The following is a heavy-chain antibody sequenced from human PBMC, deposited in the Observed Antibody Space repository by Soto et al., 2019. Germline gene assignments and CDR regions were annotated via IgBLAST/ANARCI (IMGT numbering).Heavy chain of an antibody. V-gene: IGHV5-51*01. Sequence: GESLEISCKGSGYSFADYLIALVRQMPGEGLECMGIISPDDSDIRYSPSFRGQVTISADNSISTAYLQWSSLRASDTAIYYCARQLGQYSSSWYAFDIWGKGTMVTVSS. D-gene: IGHD6-13*01. CDR1: GYSFADYL. CDR2: ISPDDSDI. CDR3: ARQLGQYSSSWYAFDI. J-gene: IGHJ3*02.